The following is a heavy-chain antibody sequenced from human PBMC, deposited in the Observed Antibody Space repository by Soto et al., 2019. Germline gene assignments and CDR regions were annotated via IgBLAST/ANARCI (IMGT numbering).Heavy chain of an antibody. V-gene: IGHV3-9*01. D-gene: IGHD3-3*01. J-gene: IGHJ4*02. Sequence: EGQLVESGGGLVQPGRSRRLSCAASGFTFDDYAMHWVRQAPGKGLEWVSGISWNVGSIAYADSVKGRFTISRDNAKNSLYLQMNSLRAEDTALYYCAKGVAGWYYFDYWGQGTMVTVSS. CDR1: GFTFDDYA. CDR2: ISWNVGSI. CDR3: AKGVAGWYYFDY.